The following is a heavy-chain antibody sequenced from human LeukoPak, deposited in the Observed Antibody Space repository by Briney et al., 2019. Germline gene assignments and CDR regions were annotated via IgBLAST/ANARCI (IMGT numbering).Heavy chain of an antibody. D-gene: IGHD4-11*01. Sequence: PGGSLRLSCAASGFTFSSYDMHWVRQAPGKGLEWVAVISYDGSNKYYADSVKGRFTISRDNSKNTLYLQMNSLRAEDTAVYYCAKGSGSIDYWGQGTLVTVSS. CDR3: AKGSGSIDY. V-gene: IGHV3-30*18. J-gene: IGHJ4*02. CDR1: GFTFSSYD. CDR2: ISYDGSNK.